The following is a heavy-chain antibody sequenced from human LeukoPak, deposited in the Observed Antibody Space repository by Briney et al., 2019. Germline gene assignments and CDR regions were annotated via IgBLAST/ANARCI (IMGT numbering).Heavy chain of an antibody. D-gene: IGHD6-19*01. Sequence: PSETLSLTCTVSGGSISSSSYHWGWIRQPPGKGLEWIGSIYYSGSTYYNPSLKSRVTISVDTSKNQFSLKLSSVTAADTAVYYCVYSSGWYYFDYWGQGTLVTVSS. V-gene: IGHV4-39*01. CDR2: IYYSGST. CDR3: VYSSGWYYFDY. J-gene: IGHJ4*02. CDR1: GGSISSSSYH.